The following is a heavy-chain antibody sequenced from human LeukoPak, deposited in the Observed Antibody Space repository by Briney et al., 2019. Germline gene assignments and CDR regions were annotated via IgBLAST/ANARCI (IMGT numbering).Heavy chain of an antibody. Sequence: SGGSLRLSCAASGFTFSSDAMSWVRQAPGKGLEWVSAISGSGGSTYYADSVKGRFTISRDNSKNTLYLQMNSLRAEDTAVYYCAKDDYYDTSGYRDWGQGTLVTVSS. J-gene: IGHJ4*02. CDR2: ISGSGGST. CDR1: GFTFSSDA. CDR3: AKDDYYDTSGYRD. V-gene: IGHV3-23*01. D-gene: IGHD3-22*01.